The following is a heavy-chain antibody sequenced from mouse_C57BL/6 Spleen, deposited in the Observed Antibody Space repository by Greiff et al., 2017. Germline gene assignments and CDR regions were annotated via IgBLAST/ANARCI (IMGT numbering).Heavy chain of an antibody. CDR1: GYTFTSYW. Sequence: QVQLQQPGAELVKPGASVKLSCKASGYTFTSYWMHWVKQRPGQGLEWIGMIHPNSGSTNYNEKFKSKATLTVDKSSSTAYMQLSSLTSEDSAVYYCARGQTTVVATDWYFGVWGTGTTVTVSS. D-gene: IGHD1-1*01. J-gene: IGHJ1*03. CDR2: IHPNSGST. CDR3: ARGQTTVVATDWYFGV. V-gene: IGHV1-64*01.